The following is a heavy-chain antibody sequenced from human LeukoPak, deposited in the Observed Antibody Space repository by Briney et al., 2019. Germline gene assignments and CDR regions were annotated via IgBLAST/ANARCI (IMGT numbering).Heavy chain of an antibody. J-gene: IGHJ6*02. V-gene: IGHV3-30*03. Sequence: PGGSLRLSCAASGFTFSSYGMHWVRQAPGKGLEWVAVISYDGSNKYYADSVKGRFTISRDNSKNTLYLQMNSLRAEDTAVYYCARVEQQLAYYYYYYGMDVWGQGTTVTVSS. CDR3: ARVEQQLAYYYYYYGMDV. CDR1: GFTFSSYG. CDR2: ISYDGSNK. D-gene: IGHD6-13*01.